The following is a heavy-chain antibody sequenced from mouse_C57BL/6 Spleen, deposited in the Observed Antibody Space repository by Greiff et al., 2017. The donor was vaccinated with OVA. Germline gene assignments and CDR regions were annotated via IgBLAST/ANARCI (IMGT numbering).Heavy chain of an antibody. CDR1: GYTFTDYN. V-gene: IGHV1-18*01. CDR2: INPNNGGT. J-gene: IGHJ2*01. Sequence: VQLQQSGPELVKPGASVKIPCKASGYTFTDYNMDWVKQSHGKSLEWIGDINPNNGGTIYNQKFKGKATLTVDKSSSTAYMELRILTSEDTAVYYCAREADYYGSSYYFDYWGQGTTLTVSS. CDR3: AREADYYGSSYYFDY. D-gene: IGHD1-1*01.